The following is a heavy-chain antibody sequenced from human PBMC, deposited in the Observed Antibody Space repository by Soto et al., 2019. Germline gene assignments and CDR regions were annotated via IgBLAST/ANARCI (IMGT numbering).Heavy chain of an antibody. CDR1: GFTFSTYA. CDR3: AKGGTMIRGALDR. J-gene: IGHJ5*02. Sequence: PGGSLRLSCTASGFTFSTYAMSWVRQPPGKGLEWVSGISGSADNTYYADSVKGRFTISRDNSKNTLYLQMNSLRGEDAALYYSAKGGTMIRGALDRGGQGTLVTVSS. V-gene: IGHV3-23*01. D-gene: IGHD3-10*01. CDR2: ISGSADNT.